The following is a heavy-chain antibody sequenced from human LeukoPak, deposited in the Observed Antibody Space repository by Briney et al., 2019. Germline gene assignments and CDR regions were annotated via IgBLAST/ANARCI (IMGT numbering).Heavy chain of an antibody. CDR1: GFTFSSYA. CDR2: ISGSGGST. D-gene: IGHD3-9*01. V-gene: IGHV3-23*01. Sequence: HPGGSLRLSCAASGFTFSSYAMSWVRQAPGKGLEWVSAISGSGGSTYYADSVKGRFTISRDNSKNTLYLQMNSLRAEDTAVYYCAKAPHYDILTGYYPHYYYYYYDYMDVWGKGTTVTVSS. J-gene: IGHJ6*03. CDR3: AKAPHYDILTGYYPHYYYYYYDYMDV.